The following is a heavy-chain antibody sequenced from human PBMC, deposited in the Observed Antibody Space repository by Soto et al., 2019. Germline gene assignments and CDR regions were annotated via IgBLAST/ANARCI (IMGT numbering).Heavy chain of an antibody. CDR2: VYYTGTT. J-gene: IGHJ4*02. V-gene: IGHV4-59*01. D-gene: IGHD6-13*01. CDR1: GGSISSYF. Sequence: QVQLQESGPGLLKPSETLSLTCTVSGGSISSYFYIWVRQPPGKGLECIGPVYYTGTTDYNPSLTRRVTTSVDTSKTPFSLTLRSVTAADPAVYYCARDLAAVPRAFDYRGRGTLVTVSS. CDR3: ARDLAAVPRAFDY.